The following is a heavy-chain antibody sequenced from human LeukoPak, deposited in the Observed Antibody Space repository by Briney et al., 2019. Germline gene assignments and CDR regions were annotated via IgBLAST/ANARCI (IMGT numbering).Heavy chain of an antibody. CDR2: IYTSGST. CDR3: ARVLVGSDYGDLKMYYFDY. V-gene: IGHV4-61*02. D-gene: IGHD4-17*01. CDR1: GGSISSGSYY. Sequence: PSETLSLTCTVSGGSISSGSYYWSWIRQPAGKGLEWIGRIYTSGSTNYNPSLKSRVTISVDTSKNQFSLKLSSVTAADTAVYYCARVLVGSDYGDLKMYYFDYWGQGTLVTVSS. J-gene: IGHJ4*02.